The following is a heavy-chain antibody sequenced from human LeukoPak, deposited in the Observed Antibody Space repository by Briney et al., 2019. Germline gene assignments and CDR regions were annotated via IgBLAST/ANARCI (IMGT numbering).Heavy chain of an antibody. CDR1: GGSISSGGYY. CDR2: IYYSGST. D-gene: IGHD3-3*01. V-gene: IGHV4-31*03. J-gene: IGHJ3*02. Sequence: ASETLSLTCIVPGGSISSGGYYWSWIRQHPGKGLEWIGYIYYSGSTYYNPSLKSRVTISVDTSKNQFSLKLSSVTAADTAVYYCASGGDYYDFWSGYYSPASAFDIWGQGTMVTVSS. CDR3: ASGGDYYDFWSGYYSPASAFDI.